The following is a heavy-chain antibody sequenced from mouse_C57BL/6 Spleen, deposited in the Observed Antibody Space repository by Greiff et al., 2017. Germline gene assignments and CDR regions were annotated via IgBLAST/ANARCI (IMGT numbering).Heavy chain of an antibody. Sequence: EVKLQESGGGLVKPGGSLKLSCAASGFTFSDYSMLCFRQSPEKGLEWFAYFSCGCSPIYYADTVKGRFTISRDNAKNTLFLQMTSLRSEDTAMYYCARSYYGNPYYAMDYWGQGTSVTVSS. CDR1: GFTFSDYS. V-gene: IGHV5-17*01. CDR2: FSCGCSPI. CDR3: ARSYYGNPYYAMDY. D-gene: IGHD2-10*01. J-gene: IGHJ4*01.